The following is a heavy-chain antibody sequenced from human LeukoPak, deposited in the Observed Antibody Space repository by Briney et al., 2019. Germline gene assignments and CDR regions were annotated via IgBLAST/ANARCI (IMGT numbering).Heavy chain of an antibody. CDR1: GGSFSGYY. CDR2: INHSGST. J-gene: IGHJ6*04. Sequence: SETLSLTCAVYGGSFSGYYWSWIRQPPGKGLEWIGEINHSGSTNYNPSLKSRVTISVDTSKNQFSLKLSSVTAADTAVYYCASGGWYCSSTSCTGDYYYYYGMDVWGKGTTVTVSS. V-gene: IGHV4-34*01. D-gene: IGHD2-2*01. CDR3: ASGGWYCSSTSCTGDYYYYYGMDV.